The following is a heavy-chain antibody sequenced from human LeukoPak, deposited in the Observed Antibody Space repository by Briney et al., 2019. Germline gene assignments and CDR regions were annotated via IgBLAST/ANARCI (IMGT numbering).Heavy chain of an antibody. Sequence: PSETLSLTCTVSGGSISSGGYYWSWIRQPPGKRLEWIGYIYHSGSTYYNPSLKSRVTISVDRSKNQFSLKLSSVTAADTAVYYCARDYGSGYDSLFHFDYWGQGTLVTVSS. CDR2: IYHSGST. V-gene: IGHV4-30-2*01. D-gene: IGHD5-12*01. CDR3: ARDYGSGYDSLFHFDY. CDR1: GGSISSGGYY. J-gene: IGHJ4*02.